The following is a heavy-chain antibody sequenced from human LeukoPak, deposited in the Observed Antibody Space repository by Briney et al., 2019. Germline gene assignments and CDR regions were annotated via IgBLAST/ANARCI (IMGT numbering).Heavy chain of an antibody. D-gene: IGHD6-19*01. CDR2: ISAYNGNT. V-gene: IGHV1-18*01. CDR3: ARGLWQWQMQIACDY. Sequence: GASVKVSCKASGYTFTSYGISWVRQAPGQGLEWMGWISAYNGNTNYAQKLQGRVTMTTDTSTSTAYMELRSLRSDDTAVYYCARGLWQWQMQIACDYWGQGTLVTVSS. CDR1: GYTFTSYG. J-gene: IGHJ4*02.